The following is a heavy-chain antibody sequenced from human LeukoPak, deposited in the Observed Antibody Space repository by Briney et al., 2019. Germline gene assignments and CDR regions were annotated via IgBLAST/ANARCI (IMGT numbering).Heavy chain of an antibody. CDR3: AKSGPSSSGSYYTFDF. D-gene: IGHD3-22*01. V-gene: IGHV3-23*01. CDR2: ISNSGGNT. Sequence: GGSLRLSCAASGFTFSSYGMSWDRQAPGKGLEWVSAISNSGGNTNYADSVKGRFTISRDNSKNTVYLQMNSLRAEDTAVYHCAKSGPSSSGSYYTFDFWGQGTLVTVSS. J-gene: IGHJ4*02. CDR1: GFTFSSYG.